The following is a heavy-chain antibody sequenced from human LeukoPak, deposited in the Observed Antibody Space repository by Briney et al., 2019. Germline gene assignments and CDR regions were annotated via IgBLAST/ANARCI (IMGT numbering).Heavy chain of an antibody. CDR3: ASGNGNYGEVAY. J-gene: IGHJ4*02. Sequence: GGSLRLSCAASGFTFSDYYMSWIRQAPGKGLEGVSYTAGGGSRISYADSVKGRFTISWDNAVDSLYLQMNSLRAEDTAVYYCASGNGNYGEVAYWGQGTLVAVSS. CDR2: TAGGGSRI. V-gene: IGHV3-11*04. CDR1: GFTFSDYY. D-gene: IGHD4-17*01.